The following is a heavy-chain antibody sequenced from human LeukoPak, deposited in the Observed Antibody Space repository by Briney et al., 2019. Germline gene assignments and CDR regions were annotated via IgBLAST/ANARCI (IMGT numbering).Heavy chain of an antibody. D-gene: IGHD3-22*01. J-gene: IGHJ4*02. CDR2: ISYDGSGK. CDR3: ARDINYYDSSGYYKDY. Sequence: GGSLRLSCAASEFSFSDSGMHWVRQAPGKGLEWVAVISYDGSGKYYADSVKGRFTISRDNSKQTLYLQMNGLRAEDTAVYYCARDINYYDSSGYYKDYWGQGTLVTVSS. V-gene: IGHV3-30*03. CDR1: EFSFSDSG.